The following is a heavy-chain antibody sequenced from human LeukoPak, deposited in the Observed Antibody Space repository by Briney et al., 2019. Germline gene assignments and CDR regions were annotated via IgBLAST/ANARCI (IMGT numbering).Heavy chain of an antibody. D-gene: IGHD3-10*01. Sequence: GGSLRLSCAASGFTLSDHYIDWVRQAPGKGLEWVGRSRNKANSYTTEYAVSVKGRFTISRDDSKNSLYLQMNSLKTEDTAVYYCARAGRVPFDYWGQGTLVTVSS. CDR3: ARAGRVPFDY. CDR2: SRNKANSYTT. V-gene: IGHV3-72*01. J-gene: IGHJ4*02. CDR1: GFTLSDHY.